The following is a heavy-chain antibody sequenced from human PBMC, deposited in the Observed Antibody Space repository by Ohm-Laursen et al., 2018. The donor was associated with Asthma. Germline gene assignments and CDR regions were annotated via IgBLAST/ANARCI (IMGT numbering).Heavy chain of an antibody. D-gene: IGHD4-17*01. Sequence: ASVKVSCKASGYTFFTYAMNWVRQAPGQGPGWMGWINTKTGSPTYTQGFGGRFVFSLDTSVSTVYLQISSLKAEDTAVYYCARGIPDYGDYATMDVWGQGTTVTVSS. J-gene: IGHJ6*02. CDR1: GYTFFTYA. CDR2: INTKTGSP. V-gene: IGHV7-4-1*02. CDR3: ARGIPDYGDYATMDV.